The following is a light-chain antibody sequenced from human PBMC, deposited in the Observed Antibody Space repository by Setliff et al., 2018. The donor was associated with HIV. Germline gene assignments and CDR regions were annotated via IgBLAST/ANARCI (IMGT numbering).Light chain of an antibody. Sequence: QSVLTQPASVSGSPGQSITISCTGISSDVGGYYSVSWYQQHPGKAPKLMIYGVINRPSGVSNRFSGSRSGNTASPTISGLQVEDEADYYCSSYTTSSTLYVFGPGTKVTVL. V-gene: IGLV2-14*03. J-gene: IGLJ1*01. CDR3: SSYTTSSTLYV. CDR2: GVI. CDR1: SSDVGGYYS.